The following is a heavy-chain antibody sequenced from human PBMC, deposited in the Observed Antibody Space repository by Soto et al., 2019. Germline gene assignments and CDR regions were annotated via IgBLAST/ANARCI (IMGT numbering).Heavy chain of an antibody. CDR3: GKDRGGNYRYYYYYGMDV. J-gene: IGHJ6*02. CDR2: IRTSSHP. D-gene: IGHD1-26*01. Sequence: EVQLVESGGGLVQPGGSLRLSHWVRQATGKGLEWVSVIRTSSHPYIAGSLKGRFTISRENAKNTLYLQMNSLRAEDTAVYYCGKDRGGNYRYYYYYGMDVWGQGTTVTVSS. V-gene: IGHV3-13*05.